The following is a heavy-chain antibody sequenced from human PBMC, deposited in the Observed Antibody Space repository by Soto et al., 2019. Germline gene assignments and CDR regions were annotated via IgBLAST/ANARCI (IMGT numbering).Heavy chain of an antibody. V-gene: IGHV1-18*01. D-gene: IGHD6-6*01. CDR2: ISAHNGNT. J-gene: IGHJ4*02. Sequence: QVHLVQSGAEVTKPGASVKVSCKPSGYTFTSYGITWVRQAPGQGLEWMGWISAHNGNTDYARKLQGRVLVTRDTSTSTAYMELRSLRSDDTAVYYCARGRDGDYWGQGALVTVSS. CDR3: ARGRDGDY. CDR1: GYTFTSYG.